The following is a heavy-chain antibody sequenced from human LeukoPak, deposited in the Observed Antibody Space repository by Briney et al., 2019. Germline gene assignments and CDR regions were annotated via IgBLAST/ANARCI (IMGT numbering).Heavy chain of an antibody. CDR1: GGSISSYY. CDR3: ARARLGIAAAIDY. Sequence: SETLSLTCTVSGGSISSYYWSWIRQPAGKGLEWLGRIYTSGSTNYNPPLKSLLTLSVDTSKNQFSLKLSSVTATDTAVYYCARARLGIAAAIDYWGQGTLVTVSS. CDR2: IYTSGST. J-gene: IGHJ4*02. D-gene: IGHD6-13*01. V-gene: IGHV4-4*07.